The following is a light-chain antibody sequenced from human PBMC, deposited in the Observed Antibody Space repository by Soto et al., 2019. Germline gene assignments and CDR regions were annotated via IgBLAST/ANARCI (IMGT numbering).Light chain of an antibody. CDR1: QSVSGN. V-gene: IGKV3-15*01. CDR3: QPYNNWPPIT. J-gene: IGKJ5*01. CDR2: GAS. Sequence: EIVMSQSPATLSVSPGERATLSCRASQSVSGNLAWYQQKPGQAPRLLIYGASTRATGIPARFSGSGSGTEFTLTISSLQSEDFADYYCQPYNNWPPITFGQGTRMEIK.